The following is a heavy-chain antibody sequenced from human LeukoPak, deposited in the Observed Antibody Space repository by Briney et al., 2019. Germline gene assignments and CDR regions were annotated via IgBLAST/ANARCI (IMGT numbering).Heavy chain of an antibody. Sequence: GGSLRRSCAASGFTFSSHAMSWVRQAPGKGLEWVSAISGSGGSTYYADSVKGRFTISRDNSKNTLYLQMNSLKTEDTAVYYCTTGKGFIRDHDAFDIWGQGTMVTVSS. CDR3: TTGKGFIRDHDAFDI. D-gene: IGHD3-16*02. CDR1: GFTFSSHA. V-gene: IGHV3-23*01. CDR2: ISGSGGST. J-gene: IGHJ3*02.